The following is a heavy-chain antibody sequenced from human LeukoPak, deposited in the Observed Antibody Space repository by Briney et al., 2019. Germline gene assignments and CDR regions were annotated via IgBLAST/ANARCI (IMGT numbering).Heavy chain of an antibody. CDR1: GFTFSSYE. CDR3: ARDTYYYDSSGYHIMDY. Sequence: GGSLRLSCAASGFTFSSYEMNWVRQAPGKGLEWVSYISSSGSTIYYADSVKGRFTISRDNAKSSLYLQMNSLRAEDTAVYYCARDTYYYDSSGYHIMDYWGQGTLVTVSS. CDR2: ISSSGSTI. D-gene: IGHD3-22*01. V-gene: IGHV3-48*03. J-gene: IGHJ4*02.